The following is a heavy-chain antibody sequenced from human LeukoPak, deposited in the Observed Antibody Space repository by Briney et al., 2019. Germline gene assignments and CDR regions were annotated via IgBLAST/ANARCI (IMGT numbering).Heavy chain of an antibody. CDR1: GGSISSSNW. J-gene: IGHJ2*01. V-gene: IGHV4-4*02. D-gene: IGHD1-26*01. CDR3: ARDAGATSTNWYFDL. CDR2: IYHSGSP. Sequence: PSETLSLTCAVSGGSISSSNWWSWVRQPPGKGLEWIGEIYHSGSPNYNPSLKSRVTISLDKSKSQFSLKLSSVTAADTAVYYCARDAGATSTNWYFDLRGRGTLVTVSS.